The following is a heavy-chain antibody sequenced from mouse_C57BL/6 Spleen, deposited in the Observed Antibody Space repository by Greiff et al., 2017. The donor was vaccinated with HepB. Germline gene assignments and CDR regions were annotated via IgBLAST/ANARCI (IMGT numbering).Heavy chain of an antibody. V-gene: IGHV1-15*01. CDR1: GYTFTDYE. CDR3: TRTYYGNYEFAY. CDR2: IDPETGCT. D-gene: IGHD2-10*01. Sequence: QVQLQQSGAELVRPGASVTLSCKASGYTFTDYEMHWVKQTPVHGLEWIGAIDPETGCTAYNQKFKGKAILTADKSSSTAYMELRSLTSEDSAVYYCTRTYYGNYEFAYWGQGTLVTVSA. J-gene: IGHJ3*01.